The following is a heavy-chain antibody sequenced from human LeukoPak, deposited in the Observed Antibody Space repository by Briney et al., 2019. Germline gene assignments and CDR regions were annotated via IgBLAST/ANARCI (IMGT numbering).Heavy chain of an antibody. CDR3: AHATQRLPTIMIDAFDI. CDR2: LIPLFGTP. J-gene: IGHJ3*02. Sequence: SVKVSCKASGYTFTSYDINWVRQATGQGLEWVGRLIPLFGTPNYAQKFQGKVTITADESTSTFYMDLSGLRSEDTAVYYCAHATQRLPTIMIDAFDIWGQGTRVTVSS. CDR1: GYTFTSYD. D-gene: IGHD5-24*01. V-gene: IGHV1-69*13.